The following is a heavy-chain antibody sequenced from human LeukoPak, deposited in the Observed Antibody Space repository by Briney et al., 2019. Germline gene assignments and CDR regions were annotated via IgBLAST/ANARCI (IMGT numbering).Heavy chain of an antibody. CDR2: ISSSGSTI. V-gene: IGHV3-48*03. CDR1: GFTFSSYE. CDR3: ARGNGLPRGVPFDY. J-gene: IGHJ4*02. D-gene: IGHD3-10*01. Sequence: GGSLRLSCAASGFTFSSYEMNWVRQAPGKGLEWVSYISSSGSTIYYADSVKGRFTISRDNAKNSLYLQMNSLRAEDTAVYYCARGNGLPRGVPFDYWGQGTLVTASS.